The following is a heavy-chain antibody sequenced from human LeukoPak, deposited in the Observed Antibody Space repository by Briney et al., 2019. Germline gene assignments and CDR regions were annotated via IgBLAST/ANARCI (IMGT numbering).Heavy chain of an antibody. CDR1: GFTFSNYR. D-gene: IGHD3-9*01. CDR3: ARGRQYDTLTGYYFDY. Sequence: GGSLRLSCAASGFTFSNYRMNWVRQAPGKGLEWVSYISGSSTTIYYADSVKGRFTISRDNAKNSLYLQMNSLRAEDTAVYYCARGRQYDTLTGYYFDYWGQGTLVTVSS. J-gene: IGHJ4*02. CDR2: ISGSSTTI. V-gene: IGHV3-48*01.